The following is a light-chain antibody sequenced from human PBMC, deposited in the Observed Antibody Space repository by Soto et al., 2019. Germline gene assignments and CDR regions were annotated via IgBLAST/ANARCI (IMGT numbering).Light chain of an antibody. V-gene: IGLV2-8*01. J-gene: IGLJ1*01. Sequence: QSVLTQPPSASGSPGQSVTISCTGTSSDVGGYNYVSWYQQHPGKAPKLMIYEVSKRPSGVPDRFSGSKSGNTASLTVSGLQPEDEADYSCSSYDGRNNYVFGTGTKVTV. CDR1: SSDVGGYNY. CDR3: SSYDGRNNYV. CDR2: EVS.